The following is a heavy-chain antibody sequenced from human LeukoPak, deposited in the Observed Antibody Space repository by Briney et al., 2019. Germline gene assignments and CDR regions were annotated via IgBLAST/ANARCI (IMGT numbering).Heavy chain of an antibody. CDR2: IYHSGST. D-gene: IGHD6-13*01. CDR3: ARHGRGAAAGSDY. V-gene: IGHV4-38-2*02. CDR1: GYSISSGYY. Sequence: PSETLSLTCTVSGYSISSGYYWGWIRQPPGKGLEWIGSIYHSGSTYYNPSLKSRVTISVDTSKNQFSLKLSSVTAADTAVYYCARHGRGAAAGSDYWGQGTLVTVSS. J-gene: IGHJ4*02.